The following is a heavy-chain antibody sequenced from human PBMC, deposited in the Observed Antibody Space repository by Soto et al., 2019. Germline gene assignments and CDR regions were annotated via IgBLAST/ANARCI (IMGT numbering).Heavy chain of an antibody. CDR3: ARGPESRSTAYFDY. D-gene: IGHD1-26*01. J-gene: IGHJ4*02. V-gene: IGHV1-18*01. CDR1: GYTFTDYG. CDR2: ISAYTGNT. Sequence: ASVKVSCKASGYTFTDYGITWVRQAPGQGLEWMGWISAYTGNTNYAQRVQGRVTMSTDTSTSTAYLELRSLRSDDTAVYYCARGPESRSTAYFDYWGQGTLVAVSS.